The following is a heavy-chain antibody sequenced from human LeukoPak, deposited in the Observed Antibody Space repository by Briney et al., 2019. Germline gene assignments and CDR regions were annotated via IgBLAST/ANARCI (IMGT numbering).Heavy chain of an antibody. V-gene: IGHV3-23*01. Sequence: PGGSLRLSCAASGFTFSSYAMSWVRQAPGKGLEWVSAISGSGGSTYYADSVKGRFTISRDNSKNTLYLQMNSLRAEDTAVYYCATPPLWFGELLSHPFDYWGQGTLVTVSS. CDR1: GFTFSSYA. CDR3: ATPPLWFGELLSHPFDY. J-gene: IGHJ4*02. CDR2: ISGSGGST. D-gene: IGHD3-10*01.